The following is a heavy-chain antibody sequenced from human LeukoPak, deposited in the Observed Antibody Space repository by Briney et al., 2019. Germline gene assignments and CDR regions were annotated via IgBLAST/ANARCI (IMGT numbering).Heavy chain of an antibody. CDR3: AKRGSSESYFRAFDI. Sequence: GGSLRLSCAASGFTFSSYDMSWVRQAPGKGLEWASTISGSADSTNFADSVKGRFTISRDNSKNTLFLQMSSLRAEDTAIYYCAKRGSSESYFRAFDIWGQGTMVTVSS. V-gene: IGHV3-23*01. CDR2: ISGSADST. CDR1: GFTFSSYD. J-gene: IGHJ3*02. D-gene: IGHD1-26*01.